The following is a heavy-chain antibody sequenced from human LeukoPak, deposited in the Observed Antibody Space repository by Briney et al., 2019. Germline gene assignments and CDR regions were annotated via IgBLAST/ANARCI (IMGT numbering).Heavy chain of an antibody. V-gene: IGHV3-21*01. CDR1: GFTFSSYS. J-gene: IGHJ6*02. D-gene: IGHD3-10*01. CDR2: ISSSSSYI. CDR3: ARDLPYYCSLDV. Sequence: GGSLTLSCAASGFTFSSYSMNWVRQAPGKGLEWVSSISSSSSYIYYADSVKDRFTISGYNAKNSLYLQMNSLKAEDTALYYCARDLPYYCSLDVWGQGTTVTVSS.